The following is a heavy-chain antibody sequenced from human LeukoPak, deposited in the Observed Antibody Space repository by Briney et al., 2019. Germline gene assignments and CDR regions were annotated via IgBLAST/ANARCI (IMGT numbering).Heavy chain of an antibody. Sequence: PSETLSLTCTVSAGSISSDSYYWGWIRQPPGKGLEWIGTIYYSGNTYYNPSLKSRLTISVDTSKNQFSLKLRSVTAADTALYYCASTSPKYYYESSGYSSLFDNWGQGTLVTVSS. CDR3: ASTSPKYYYESSGYSSLFDN. V-gene: IGHV4-39*07. J-gene: IGHJ4*02. CDR2: IYYSGNT. D-gene: IGHD3-22*01. CDR1: AGSISSDSYY.